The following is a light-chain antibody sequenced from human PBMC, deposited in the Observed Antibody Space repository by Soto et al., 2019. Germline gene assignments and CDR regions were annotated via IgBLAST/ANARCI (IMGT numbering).Light chain of an antibody. CDR2: GTT. Sequence: EIVLTQSPGTLSLSPGERATLACRASQSLDTRFLAWYQHQPGQAPRLLMYGTTRRATGIPDRFSGSGSGTDLTLTISRLEPEDSAVYYCQQSGSTFGQGTRLEIK. V-gene: IGKV3-20*01. J-gene: IGKJ5*01. CDR1: QSLDTRF. CDR3: QQSGST.